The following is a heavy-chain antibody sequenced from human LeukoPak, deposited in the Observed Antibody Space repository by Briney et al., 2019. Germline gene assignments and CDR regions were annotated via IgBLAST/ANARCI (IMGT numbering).Heavy chain of an antibody. CDR3: ARATIFGYFDY. V-gene: IGHV4-34*01. Sequence: PSETLSLTCAVSGYSISSGYYWSWIRQPPGKGLEWIGEINHSGSTNYNPSLKSRVTISVDTSKNQFSLKLSSVTAADTAVYYCARATIFGYFDYWGQGTLVTVSS. CDR2: INHSGST. D-gene: IGHD3-3*01. CDR1: GYSISSGYY. J-gene: IGHJ4*02.